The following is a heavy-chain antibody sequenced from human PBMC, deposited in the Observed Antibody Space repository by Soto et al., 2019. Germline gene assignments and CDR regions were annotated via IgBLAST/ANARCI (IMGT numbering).Heavy chain of an antibody. CDR2: MYYSGST. J-gene: IGHJ5*02. D-gene: IGHD4-4*01. CDR3: ARHSYYSNPLRFDP. V-gene: IGHV4-39*01. CDR1: GGSISSSSYF. Sequence: SETLSLTCTVSGGSISSSSYFWGWIRQPPGKGLEWIGSMYYSGSTNYNPSLKSRVTISVDTSKNQFSLRLSSVTAAETAVYYCARHSYYSNPLRFDPWGQGTLVTVSS.